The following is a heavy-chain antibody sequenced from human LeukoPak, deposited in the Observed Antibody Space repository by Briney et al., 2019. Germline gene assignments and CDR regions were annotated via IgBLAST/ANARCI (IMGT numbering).Heavy chain of an antibody. CDR1: GFTFSSYW. V-gene: IGHV3-7*03. CDR3: ARDLCVGYDILTGYCYYYGMDV. D-gene: IGHD3-9*01. Sequence: GGSLRLSCAASGFTFSSYWMSWVRQAPGKGLEWVANIKQDGSGKYYVDSVKGRFTISRDNAKNSLYLQMNSLRAEDTAVYYCARDLCVGYDILTGYCYYYGMDVWGKGTTVTVSS. CDR2: IKQDGSGK. J-gene: IGHJ6*04.